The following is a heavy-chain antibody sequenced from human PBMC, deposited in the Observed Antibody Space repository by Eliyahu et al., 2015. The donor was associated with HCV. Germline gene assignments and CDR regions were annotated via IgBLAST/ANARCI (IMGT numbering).Heavy chain of an antibody. CDR1: GGSFSGYY. V-gene: IGHV4-34*01. CDR2: INHSGST. J-gene: IGHJ4*02. D-gene: IGHD6-13*01. CDR3: ARGRIAAAGTCYFDY. Sequence: QXQLQQWGAGLLKPSETLSLTCAVYGGSFSGYYWSWIRQPPGKGLEWIGEINHSGSTNYNPSLKSRVTISVDTSKNQFSLKLSSVTAADTAVYYCARGRIAAAGTCYFDYWGQGTLVTVSS.